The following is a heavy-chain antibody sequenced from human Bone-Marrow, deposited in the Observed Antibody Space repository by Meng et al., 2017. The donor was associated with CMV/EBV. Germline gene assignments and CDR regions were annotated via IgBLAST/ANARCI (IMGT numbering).Heavy chain of an antibody. V-gene: IGHV3-7*01. Sequence: GGSRRFSCAASGFTFSNYWMNWGRQAPGKGLEWVDNIKQDGSEKYFMDSVKGRFTISRDNAKNSLYLQMSSLRAEDTAVYYCAKDRGSLLGFGETPDYWGQGTLVTVSS. CDR1: GFTFSNYW. CDR2: IKQDGSEK. J-gene: IGHJ4*02. D-gene: IGHD3-10*01. CDR3: AKDRGSLLGFGETPDY.